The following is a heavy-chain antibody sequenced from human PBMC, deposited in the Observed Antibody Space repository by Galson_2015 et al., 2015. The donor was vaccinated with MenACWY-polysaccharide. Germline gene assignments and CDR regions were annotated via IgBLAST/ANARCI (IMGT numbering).Heavy chain of an antibody. V-gene: IGHV3-33*01. CDR2: IWYDGGKR. J-gene: IGHJ4*01. D-gene: IGHD4-11*01. CDR1: DFTFSAHG. Sequence: SLRLSCAASDFTFSAHGMHWVRQAPGKGLEWVAAIWYDGGKRYHADAVEGRFAVSRDNSQSTLYLQMDSLGVEDTAMYYCARDVHYNDYLGYYFDYWGQGTLVTVSS. CDR3: ARDVHYNDYLGYYFDY.